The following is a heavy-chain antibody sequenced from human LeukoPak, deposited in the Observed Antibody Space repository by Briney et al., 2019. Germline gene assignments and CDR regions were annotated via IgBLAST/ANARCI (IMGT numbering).Heavy chain of an antibody. J-gene: IGHJ4*02. CDR3: ARESYAMGTC. V-gene: IGHV3-74*01. D-gene: IGHD2-8*01. CDR2: INTDGSII. CDR1: GFAFSAYW. Sequence: GGSLRLSCAASGFAFSAYWMLWVRQAPGKGLVWVSRINTDGSIIHYADSVKGRFTISRDNAKNTLYLQMNSLIAEDTAIYYCARESYAMGTCGGQGTLVTVS.